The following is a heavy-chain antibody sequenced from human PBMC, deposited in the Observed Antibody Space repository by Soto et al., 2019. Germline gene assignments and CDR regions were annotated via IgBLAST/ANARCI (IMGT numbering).Heavy chain of an antibody. V-gene: IGHV4-59*01. CDR2: IYYSGST. CDR1: GGSISSYY. J-gene: IGHJ6*04. D-gene: IGHD1-7*01. Sequence: QVQLQESGPGLVKPSETLSLTCTVSGGSISSYYWSWIRQPPGKGLEWIGYIYYSGSTNYNPSLKSRVTISVDTSKNQFSLKLSSVTAADTAVYYCAREGLAGTIGIYYYYGMDVWGKGTTVTVSS. CDR3: AREGLAGTIGIYYYYGMDV.